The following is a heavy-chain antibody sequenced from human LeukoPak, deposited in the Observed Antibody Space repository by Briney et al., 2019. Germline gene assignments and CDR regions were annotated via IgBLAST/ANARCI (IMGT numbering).Heavy chain of an antibody. CDR2: INPNSVGT. CDR1: GYTFTGYY. J-gene: IGHJ3*02. D-gene: IGHD2-2*01. V-gene: IGHV1-2*02. Sequence: ASVKVSCKASGYTFTGYYMHWVRQAPGQGLEWMGWINPNSVGTNYAQKFQGRVTMTRDTSISTAYMELSRLRSDDTAVYYCARAGYCGSTSCVAFDIWGQGTIVTVSS. CDR3: ARAGYCGSTSCVAFDI.